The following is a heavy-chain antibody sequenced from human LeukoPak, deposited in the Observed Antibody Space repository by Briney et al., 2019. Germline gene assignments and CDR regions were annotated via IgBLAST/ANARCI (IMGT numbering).Heavy chain of an antibody. D-gene: IGHD6-19*01. CDR2: IYYSGST. J-gene: IGHJ3*02. CDR1: GGSISSSSYY. V-gene: IGHV4-39*07. CDR3: ARQWSGYDDAFDI. Sequence: SETLSLTCTVSGGSISSSSYYWGWIRQPPGKGLEWIGSIYYSGSTYYNPSLKSRVTILVDTSKNQFSLKLSSVTAADTAVYYCARQWSGYDDAFDIWGQGTMVTVSS.